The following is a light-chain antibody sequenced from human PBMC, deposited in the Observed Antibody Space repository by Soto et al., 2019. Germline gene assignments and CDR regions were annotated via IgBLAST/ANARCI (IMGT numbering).Light chain of an antibody. Sequence: IQLTQSPSSLSASVGDRVTLTCRASQDINKFLAWFQQTPGKAPKLLVYSASTLHSGVPSRFSGSGSGTDFTLTISSLQPEDFATYYCQQSYSSPRTFGQGTKLEIK. CDR1: QDINKF. CDR3: QQSYSSPRT. V-gene: IGKV1-39*01. CDR2: SAS. J-gene: IGKJ2*01.